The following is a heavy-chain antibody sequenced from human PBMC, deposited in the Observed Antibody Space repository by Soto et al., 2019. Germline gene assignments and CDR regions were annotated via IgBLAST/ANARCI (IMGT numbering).Heavy chain of an antibody. CDR1: GFTFSSYA. CDR2: IWYDGSNK. D-gene: IGHD3-10*01. V-gene: IGHV3-33*01. CDR3: ARDPHPGGSGWGYFDY. Sequence: QVHLVESGGGVVQPGGSLRLSCAASGFTFSSYAMHWVRQAPGKGLEWVAVIWYDGSNKFYADSVKGRFTISRDNSKNTLYLQMNSLRAEDTAVYYCARDPHPGGSGWGYFDYWGQGILVTVSS. J-gene: IGHJ4*02.